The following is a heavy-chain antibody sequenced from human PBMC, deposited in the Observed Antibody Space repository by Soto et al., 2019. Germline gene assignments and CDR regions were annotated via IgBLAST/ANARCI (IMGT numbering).Heavy chain of an antibody. CDR2: ISGSGGST. CDR1: GFTFTTAW. Sequence: PGGSLRLSCAASGFTFTTAWINWVRQAPGKGLEWVSAISGSGGSTYYADSVKGRFTISRDNSKNTLYLQMNSLRAEETAVYYCAKELLSYDSSGYYPNWGQGTLVTVS. CDR3: AKELLSYDSSGYYPN. J-gene: IGHJ4*02. V-gene: IGHV3-23*01. D-gene: IGHD3-22*01.